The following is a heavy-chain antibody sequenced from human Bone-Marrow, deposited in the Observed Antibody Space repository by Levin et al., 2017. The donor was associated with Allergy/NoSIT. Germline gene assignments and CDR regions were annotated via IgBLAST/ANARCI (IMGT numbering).Heavy chain of an antibody. CDR3: ARGGYSYGYRS. Sequence: ASVKVSCKASGGTFSSYPISWVRQAPGQGLEWMGRLIPILGIANYAQKFQGRVTITADKSTSTAYMELSSLRSEDTAVYYCARGGYSYGYRSWGQGTLVTVSS. J-gene: IGHJ5*02. D-gene: IGHD5-18*01. V-gene: IGHV1-69*02. CDR2: LIPILGIA. CDR1: GGTFSSYP.